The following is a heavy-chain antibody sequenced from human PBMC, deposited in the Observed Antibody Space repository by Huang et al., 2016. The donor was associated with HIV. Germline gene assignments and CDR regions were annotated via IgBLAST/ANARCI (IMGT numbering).Heavy chain of an antibody. Sequence: QVHLVESGGGVVQPGGSLRLSCAASGFKLSGFGMHWVRQAPGKWLEWVAVSSYDGRSQFYTDSVKGRFTISRDNSDNTLSLQMKGLRPDDTAVYYCAKESRWFSDFDHWGQGVLVSVSS. CDR1: GFKLSGFG. CDR3: AKESRWFSDFDH. V-gene: IGHV3-30*18. D-gene: IGHD2-15*01. J-gene: IGHJ4*02. CDR2: SSYDGRSQ.